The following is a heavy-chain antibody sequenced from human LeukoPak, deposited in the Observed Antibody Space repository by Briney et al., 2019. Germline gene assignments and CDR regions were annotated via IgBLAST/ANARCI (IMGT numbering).Heavy chain of an antibody. Sequence: PGGSLRLSCAASGFTFSSYSMNWVRQAPGKGLEWVSSISSSSSYIYYADSVKGRFTISRGNAKNSLYLQMNSLRAEDTAVFYCARANRVDIVATRLPDRIDYWGQGTLVTVSS. J-gene: IGHJ4*02. D-gene: IGHD5-12*01. V-gene: IGHV3-21*01. CDR3: ARANRVDIVATRLPDRIDY. CDR1: GFTFSSYS. CDR2: ISSSSSYI.